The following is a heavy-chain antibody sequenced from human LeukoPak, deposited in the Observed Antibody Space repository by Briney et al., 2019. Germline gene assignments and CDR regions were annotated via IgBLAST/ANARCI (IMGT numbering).Heavy chain of an antibody. CDR1: GFTFSSYG. Sequence: GGSLRLSCAASGFTFSSYGMHWVRQAPGKGLEWVAFIRYDGSNKYYTDSVKGRFTISRDNSKNTLYLQMNSLRAEDTAVYYCAKDRGMTTVTTSDYWGQGTLVTVSS. J-gene: IGHJ4*02. V-gene: IGHV3-30*02. CDR2: IRYDGSNK. D-gene: IGHD4-11*01. CDR3: AKDRGMTTVTTSDY.